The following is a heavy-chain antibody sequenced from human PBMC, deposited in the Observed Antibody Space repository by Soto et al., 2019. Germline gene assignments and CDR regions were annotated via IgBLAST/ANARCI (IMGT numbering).Heavy chain of an antibody. D-gene: IGHD4-17*01. J-gene: IGHJ4*02. CDR2: ISGNGEVI. V-gene: IGHV3-11*01. Sequence: GGSLRLSCAASGFHFSDYYIHWIRRTPGKGLEWISYISGNGEVIQYAASARGRFTISRDNAENSVYLEMESLRDEDTALYYCARDVDADFRTDFDYWGRGTLVTVSS. CDR1: GFHFSDYY. CDR3: ARDVDADFRTDFDY.